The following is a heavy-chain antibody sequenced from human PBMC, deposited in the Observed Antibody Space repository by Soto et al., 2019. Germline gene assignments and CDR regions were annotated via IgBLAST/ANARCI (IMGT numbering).Heavy chain of an antibody. Sequence: GESLKISCKASGYSFSDYWIGWVRQMPGKGLESMGIIYPGDSDTRYSPSFQGQVTISADKSISTTYLQWSSLKASDTAMYYCARRGQYCSTSSCHFRPWGQGTRVTVCS. J-gene: IGHJ5*02. CDR1: GYSFSDYW. CDR2: IYPGDSDT. V-gene: IGHV5-51*01. CDR3: ARRGQYCSTSSCHFRP. D-gene: IGHD2-2*01.